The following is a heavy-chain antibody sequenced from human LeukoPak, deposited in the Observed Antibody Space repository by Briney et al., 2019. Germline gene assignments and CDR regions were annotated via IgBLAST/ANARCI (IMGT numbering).Heavy chain of an antibody. Sequence: ASVKVSCKASGGTFSSYAISWVRQAPGQGLEWMGGIIPIFGTANYAQKFQGRVTITADESTSTAYMELSSLRSEDTAVYYCATDCSSTSCPTIYYFDYWGQGTLVTASS. CDR3: ATDCSSTSCPTIYYFDY. CDR2: IIPIFGTA. CDR1: GGTFSSYA. V-gene: IGHV1-69*13. J-gene: IGHJ4*02. D-gene: IGHD2-2*01.